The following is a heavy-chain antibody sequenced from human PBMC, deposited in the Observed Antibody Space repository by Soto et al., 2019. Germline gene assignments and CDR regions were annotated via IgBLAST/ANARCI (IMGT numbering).Heavy chain of an antibody. CDR2: ISGSGGST. V-gene: IGHV3-23*01. D-gene: IGHD6-13*01. Sequence: GGSLRLSCAASGFTFSSYAMSWVRQAPGKGLEWVSAISGSGGSTYYADSVKGRLTISRDNSKNTLYLQMNSLRAEDTAVYYCAKDPIAADAFDIWGQGTMVTVSS. CDR3: AKDPIAADAFDI. CDR1: GFTFSSYA. J-gene: IGHJ3*02.